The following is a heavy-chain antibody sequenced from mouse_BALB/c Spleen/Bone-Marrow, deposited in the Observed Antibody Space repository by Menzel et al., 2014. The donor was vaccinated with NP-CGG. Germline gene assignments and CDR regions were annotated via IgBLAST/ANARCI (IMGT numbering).Heavy chain of an antibody. CDR3: TREGDSPFAY. J-gene: IGHJ3*01. CDR1: GYTFPSYY. V-gene: IGHV1S81*02. Sequence: VQLQQSGAELVKPGASVKLSCKASGYTFPSYYMYWVKQRPGKGLEWIGEINPSNGGTNFNEKFKSKATLTVDKSSCTAYMQLSSLTSEDSAVYYCTREGDSPFAYWGQGTLVTVSA. D-gene: IGHD2-13*01. CDR2: INPSNGGT.